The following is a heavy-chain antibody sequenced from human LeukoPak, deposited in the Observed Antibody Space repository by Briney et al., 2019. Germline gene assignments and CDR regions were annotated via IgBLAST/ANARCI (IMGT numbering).Heavy chain of an antibody. Sequence: KPSETLSLTCTVSGGSVSXXXXXXSWIRQPPXKXXXXXXXIYYSGSTSYNPSLXSRVTISVDTSKNQFSLKLTSVTAADTAVYYCARGRAYGVGGFNFDYWGQGTLVTVSS. CDR2: IYYSGST. CDR3: ARGRAYGVGGFNFDY. V-gene: IGHV4-61*01. J-gene: IGHJ4*02. D-gene: IGHD4-17*01. CDR1: GGSVSXXXXX.